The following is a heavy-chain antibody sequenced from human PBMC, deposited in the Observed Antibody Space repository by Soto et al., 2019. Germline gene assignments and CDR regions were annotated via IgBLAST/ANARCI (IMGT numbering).Heavy chain of an antibody. D-gene: IGHD4-4*01. J-gene: IGHJ4*02. CDR2: ISGSGGST. V-gene: IGHV3-23*01. CDR1: GFTFSSYA. Sequence: GGSLRLSCAASGFTFSSYAMSWVRQAPGKGLEWVSAISGSGGSTYYADSVKGRFTISRDNSKNTLYLQMNSLRAEDTAVYYCAKDLLSSRYTVTTATIDYWGQGTLVTVSS. CDR3: AKDLLSSRYTVTTATIDY.